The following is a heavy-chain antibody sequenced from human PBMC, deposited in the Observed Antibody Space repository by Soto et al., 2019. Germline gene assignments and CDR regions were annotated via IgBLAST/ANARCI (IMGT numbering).Heavy chain of an antibody. V-gene: IGHV1-18*01. CDR1: GYTFTNFG. Sequence: QVQMLQSGPEVKEPGASVKVSCKTSGYTFTNFGISWVRQAPGQGLEWMGWIDKGKTTYAQKFTGRVTMTTDTSTRTGYMELGGLRSDDTAIYYCATRSPAFDYWGQGTLVTVSS. CDR2: IDKGKT. CDR3: ATRSPAFDY. J-gene: IGHJ4*02.